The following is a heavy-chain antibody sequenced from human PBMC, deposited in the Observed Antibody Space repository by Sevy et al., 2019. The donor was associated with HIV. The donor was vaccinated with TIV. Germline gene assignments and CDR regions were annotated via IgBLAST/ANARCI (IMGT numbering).Heavy chain of an antibody. J-gene: IGHJ4*02. CDR2: IWYDGSNT. Sequence: GGSLRLSCAASGFIFSYYGMHWVRQAPGKGLEWVAVIWYDGSNTIYADYVKGRVTRSRDNSKNILYLAKNSLRDEDTAVYYCARDPHEIMLSGSYYLYWGQGTRVTVSS. V-gene: IGHV3-33*01. CDR3: ARDPHEIMLSGSYYLY. CDR1: GFIFSYYG. D-gene: IGHD1-26*01.